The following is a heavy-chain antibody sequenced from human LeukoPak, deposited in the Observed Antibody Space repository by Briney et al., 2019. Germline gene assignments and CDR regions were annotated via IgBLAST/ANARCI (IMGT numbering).Heavy chain of an antibody. CDR3: AREGGGALDY. V-gene: IGHV3-33*08. Sequence: GRSLRLSCAASGFTFSSYGIHWVRQAPGKGLEWVALIWYDGSNKYYADSVKGRFTISRDNSKNTVYLQMNSLRAEDTAVYYCAREGGGALDYWGQGTLVTVSS. CDR2: IWYDGSNK. D-gene: IGHD3-10*01. J-gene: IGHJ4*02. CDR1: GFTFSSYG.